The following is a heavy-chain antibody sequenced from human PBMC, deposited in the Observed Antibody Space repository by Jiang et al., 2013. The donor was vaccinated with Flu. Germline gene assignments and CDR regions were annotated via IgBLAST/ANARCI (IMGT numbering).Heavy chain of an antibody. D-gene: IGHD3-10*01. J-gene: IGHJ6*02. CDR2: ISSSSSTI. Sequence: QLVESGGGLVQPGGSLRLSCAASGFTFSSYSMNWVRQAPGKGLEWVSYISSSSSTIYYADSVKGRFTISRDNAKNSLYLQMNSLRDEDTAVYYCARDPLPYYGAYYYYYGMDVWGQGTTVTVSS. CDR3: ARDPLPYYGAYYYYYGMDV. V-gene: IGHV3-48*02. CDR1: GFTFSSYS.